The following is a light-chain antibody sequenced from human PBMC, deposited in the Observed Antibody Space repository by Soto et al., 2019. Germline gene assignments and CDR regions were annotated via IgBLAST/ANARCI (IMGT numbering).Light chain of an antibody. CDR1: QNVSSN. V-gene: IGKV3-15*01. Sequence: EIVMTQSPATLSVSPGERATLSCRASQNVSSNLAWYQQIPGQAPRLLIYGASTRATAFPARFSGSGSGTEFTLTISSLQSEDFAVYYCQQYNSWPTWTFGQGTKVEIK. J-gene: IGKJ1*01. CDR2: GAS. CDR3: QQYNSWPTWT.